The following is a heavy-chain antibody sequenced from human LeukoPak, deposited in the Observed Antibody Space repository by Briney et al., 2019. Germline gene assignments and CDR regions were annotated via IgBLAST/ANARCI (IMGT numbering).Heavy chain of an antibody. CDR3: ARGGSLEPFDY. CDR2: IYYSGST. D-gene: IGHD1-26*01. CDR1: GGSISSYY. Sequence: SETLSLTCTVSGGSISSYYWSWIRQPPGKGLEWIGYIYYSGSTNYNPSLKSRVTISVDTSKNQFSLKLSSVTAADTAVYYCARGGSLEPFDYWGQETLVTFSS. V-gene: IGHV4-59*01. J-gene: IGHJ4*02.